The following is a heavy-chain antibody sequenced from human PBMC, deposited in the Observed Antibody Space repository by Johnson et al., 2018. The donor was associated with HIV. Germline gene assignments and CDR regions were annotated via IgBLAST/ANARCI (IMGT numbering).Heavy chain of an antibody. Sequence: VQLVESGGGVVQPGRSLRLSCAASGFTFSSYAMHWVRQAPGKGLEWVSGINWNGGSTGYADSVKGRFTISRDNAKNSLYLQMNSLRAEDTALYYCARDGRGLDAFDIWGQGTMVTVSS. CDR1: GFTFSSYA. D-gene: IGHD3/OR15-3a*01. V-gene: IGHV3-20*04. CDR3: ARDGRGLDAFDI. J-gene: IGHJ3*02. CDR2: INWNGGST.